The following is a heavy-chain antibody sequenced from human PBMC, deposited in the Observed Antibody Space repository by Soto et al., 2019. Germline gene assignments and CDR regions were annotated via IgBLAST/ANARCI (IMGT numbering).Heavy chain of an antibody. V-gene: IGHV5-51*01. J-gene: IGHJ6*02. CDR3: ARVLRSGYLAYFYYDMDV. D-gene: IGHD5-12*01. CDR2: IHPVDSDT. CDR1: EYSFISYW. Sequence: PGESLKICCKASEYSFISYWIAWVRQMPGEGLEWMGIIHPVDSDTRYSPSFRGQVTISADKSLTTAYLQWSSLKASDTAMYYCARVLRSGYLAYFYYDMDVWGQGTKVTVSS.